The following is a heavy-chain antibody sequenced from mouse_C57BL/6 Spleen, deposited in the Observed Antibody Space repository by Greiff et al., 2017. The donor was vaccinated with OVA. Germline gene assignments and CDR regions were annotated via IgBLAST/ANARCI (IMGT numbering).Heavy chain of an antibody. CDR3: ARAYYDDYAMDY. CDR2: INPNNGGT. Sequence: EVQLQQSGPELVKPGASVKISCKASGYTFTDYYMNWVKQSHGKSLEWIGDINPNNGGTSYNQKFKGKATLTVDKSSSTAYMELRSLTSEDSAVYYCARAYYDDYAMDYWGQGTSVTVSS. V-gene: IGHV1-26*01. D-gene: IGHD2-4*01. J-gene: IGHJ4*01. CDR1: GYTFTDYY.